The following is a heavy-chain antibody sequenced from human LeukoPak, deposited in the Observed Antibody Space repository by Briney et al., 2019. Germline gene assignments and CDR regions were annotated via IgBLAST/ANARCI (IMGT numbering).Heavy chain of an antibody. Sequence: SETLSLTCAVYGGSFSGYYWSWIRQPPGKGLEWIGEINHSGSTNYNPSLKSRVTISVDTSKNQFSLKLSSVTAADTAVYHCARGGGYDYYWGQGTLVTVSS. CDR3: ARGGGYDYY. CDR1: GGSFSGYY. V-gene: IGHV4-34*01. J-gene: IGHJ4*02. CDR2: INHSGST. D-gene: IGHD5-12*01.